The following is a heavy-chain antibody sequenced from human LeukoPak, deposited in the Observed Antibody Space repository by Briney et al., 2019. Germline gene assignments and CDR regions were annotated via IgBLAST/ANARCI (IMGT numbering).Heavy chain of an antibody. CDR1: GGSIGSYY. J-gene: IGHJ3*02. CDR3: ARGRDPVLWFGELLYGDDAFDI. D-gene: IGHD3-10*01. V-gene: IGHV4-4*07. Sequence: SETLSLTCTVSGGSIGSYYWSWIRRPAGKGLEWIGRIYTSGSTNYNPSLKSRVTMSVDTSKNQFSLKLSSVTAADTAVYYCARGRDPVLWFGELLYGDDAFDIWGQGTMVTVSS. CDR2: IYTSGST.